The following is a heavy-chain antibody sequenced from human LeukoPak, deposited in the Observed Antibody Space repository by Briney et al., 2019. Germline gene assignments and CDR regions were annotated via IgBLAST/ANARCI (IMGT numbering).Heavy chain of an antibody. J-gene: IGHJ4*02. CDR2: IIPIFGTA. CDR3: ARTTYYYDSSGPFDY. CDR1: GGTFSSYA. D-gene: IGHD3-22*01. Sequence: SVKVSCKASGGTFSSYAISWVRQAPGQGLEWMGRIIPIFGTANYAQKFKGRVTITTDESTSTAYMELSSLRSEDTAVYYCARTTYYYDSSGPFDYWGQGTLVTVSS. V-gene: IGHV1-69*05.